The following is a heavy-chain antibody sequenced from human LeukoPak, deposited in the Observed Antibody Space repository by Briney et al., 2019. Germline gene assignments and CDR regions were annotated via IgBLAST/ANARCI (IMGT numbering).Heavy chain of an antibody. Sequence: SETLSLTCTVSGGSISSGGYYWSWIRQHPGKGLEWIGYMHHSGPTYYNPSLKSRVTISVDTSKNQFSLKLNSVTAADTAVYYCARDWYSGSYLFDYWGQGTLVTVSS. D-gene: IGHD1-26*01. CDR1: GGSISSGGYY. J-gene: IGHJ4*02. CDR2: MHHSGPT. V-gene: IGHV4-31*03. CDR3: ARDWYSGSYLFDY.